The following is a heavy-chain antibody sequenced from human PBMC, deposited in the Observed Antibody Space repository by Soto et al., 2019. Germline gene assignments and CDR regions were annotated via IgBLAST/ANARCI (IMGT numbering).Heavy chain of an antibody. CDR3: AKDLYSTPVDYYYYYHGMDV. V-gene: IGHV3-30*18. CDR2: ISYDGSNK. J-gene: IGHJ6*02. D-gene: IGHD4-17*01. Sequence: PGGSLRLSCAASGFTFGSYGMHWVRQAPGKGLEWVAVISYDGSNKYYADSVRGRFTISRDNSKSTLYLQMNSLRAEDTAVYYCAKDLYSTPVDYYYYYHGMDVWGQGTTVTVSS. CDR1: GFTFGSYG.